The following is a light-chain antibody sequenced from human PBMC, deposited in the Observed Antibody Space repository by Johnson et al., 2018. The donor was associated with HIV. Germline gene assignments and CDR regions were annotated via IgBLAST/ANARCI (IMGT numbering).Light chain of an antibody. Sequence: QSVLTQPPSVSAAPGQKVTISCSGSSSNIGNNYVSWYQQLPGTAPKLLIYENNKRPPGSPDRFSGSKSGTSATLGITGLRTGDEADYYCGTWDSSLSAYNYVFGIGTKVTVL. J-gene: IGLJ1*01. CDR3: GTWDSSLSAYNYV. V-gene: IGLV1-51*02. CDR2: ENN. CDR1: SSNIGNNY.